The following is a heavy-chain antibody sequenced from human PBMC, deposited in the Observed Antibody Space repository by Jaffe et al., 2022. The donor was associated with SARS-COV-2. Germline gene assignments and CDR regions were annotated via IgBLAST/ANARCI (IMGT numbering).Heavy chain of an antibody. V-gene: IGHV3-48*01. J-gene: IGHJ2*01. CDR3: ARDSGPPYWYFDL. CDR2: ISSSSSTI. D-gene: IGHD1-26*01. Sequence: EVQLVESGGGLVQPGGSLRLSCAASGFTFSSYSMNWVRQAPGKGLEWVSYISSSSSTIYYADSVKGRFTISRDNAKNSLYLQMNSLRAEDTAVYYCARDSGPPYWYFDLWGRGTLVTVSS. CDR1: GFTFSSYS.